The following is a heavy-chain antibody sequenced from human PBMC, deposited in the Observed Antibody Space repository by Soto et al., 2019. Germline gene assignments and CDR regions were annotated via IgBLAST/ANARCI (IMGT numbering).Heavy chain of an antibody. CDR3: AQQMGGVDTAGMNAFDI. CDR2: ISGSGGST. D-gene: IGHD5-18*01. J-gene: IGHJ3*02. V-gene: IGHV3-23*01. Sequence: EVQLLESGGGLVQPGGSLRLSCAASGFTFSSYAMSWVRQAPGKGLEWVSAISGSGGSTYYADSVKGRFTISRDNSKNTMYLQRNSRRVEDSAVDCCAQQMGGVDTAGMNAFDIWGQGTMVTVSS. CDR1: GFTFSSYA.